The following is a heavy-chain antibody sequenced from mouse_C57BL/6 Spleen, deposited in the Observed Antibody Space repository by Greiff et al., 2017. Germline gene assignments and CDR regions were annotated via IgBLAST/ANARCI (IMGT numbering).Heavy chain of an antibody. D-gene: IGHD3-2*02. V-gene: IGHV2-2*01. CDR1: GFSLTSYG. CDR3: ATLDSSGYKGFAY. Sequence: VMLVESGPGLVQPSQSLSITCTVSGFSLTSYGVHWVRQSPGKGLEWLGVIWSGGSTDYNAAFISRLSISKDNSKSQVFFKMNSLQADDTAIYYCATLDSSGYKGFAYWGQGTLVTVSA. J-gene: IGHJ3*01. CDR2: IWSGGST.